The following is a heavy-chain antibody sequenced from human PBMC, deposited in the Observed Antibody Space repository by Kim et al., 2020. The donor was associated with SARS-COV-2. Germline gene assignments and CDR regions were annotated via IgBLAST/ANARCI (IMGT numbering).Heavy chain of an antibody. Sequence: SVKVSCKASGGTFSSYAISWVRQAPGQGLEWMGGIIPIFGTANYAQKFQGRVTITADESTSTAYMELSSLRSEDTAVYYCARVLFDSGSYSDAFDIWGQGTMVTVSS. CDR1: GGTFSSYA. J-gene: IGHJ3*02. D-gene: IGHD1-26*01. CDR2: IIPIFGTA. V-gene: IGHV1-69*13. CDR3: ARVLFDSGSYSDAFDI.